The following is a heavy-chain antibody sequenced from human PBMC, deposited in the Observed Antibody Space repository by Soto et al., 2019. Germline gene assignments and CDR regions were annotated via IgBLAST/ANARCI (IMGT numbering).Heavy chain of an antibody. D-gene: IGHD4-17*01. CDR1: GGSISNYY. Sequence: PSETLSLTCTVSGGSISNYYWSLIRQPPGKGLEWIGYIYYSGSTNYNPSLKSRVTISVDTSKNQFSLKLSSVTAADTAVYYCARRYGDCFDYWGQGTLVTVSS. V-gene: IGHV4-59*08. J-gene: IGHJ4*02. CDR2: IYYSGST. CDR3: ARRYGDCFDY.